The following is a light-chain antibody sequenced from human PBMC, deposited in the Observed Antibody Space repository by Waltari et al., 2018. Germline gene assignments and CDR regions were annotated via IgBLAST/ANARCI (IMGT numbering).Light chain of an antibody. V-gene: IGKV1-39*01. CDR2: AAS. Sequence: DIQMTQSPSSLSASVGDRVNFTCRASQTISSYLNWYQQKPGKAPKLLIYAASTLHSGVPSRFSGSGSGTDFTLTISSLQPEDFATYYCQQSYSTPLTFGGGTKVEIK. CDR3: QQSYSTPLT. J-gene: IGKJ4*01. CDR1: QTISSY.